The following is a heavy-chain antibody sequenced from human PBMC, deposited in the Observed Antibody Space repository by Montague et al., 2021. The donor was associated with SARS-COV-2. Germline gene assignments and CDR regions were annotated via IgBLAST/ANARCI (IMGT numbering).Heavy chain of an antibody. CDR2: ISTSSSYI. CDR1: GFTFSSYF. Sequence: SLRLSCAASGFTFSSYFMNWVRQAPGKGLEWVSSISTSSSYIYYADSVKSRFTISRDNAKNSLYLQMNSLRAEDTAVYYCARDAYSNYGEGNYFDYWGQGTLVTVSS. V-gene: IGHV3-21*01. J-gene: IGHJ4*02. D-gene: IGHD4-11*01. CDR3: ARDAYSNYGEGNYFDY.